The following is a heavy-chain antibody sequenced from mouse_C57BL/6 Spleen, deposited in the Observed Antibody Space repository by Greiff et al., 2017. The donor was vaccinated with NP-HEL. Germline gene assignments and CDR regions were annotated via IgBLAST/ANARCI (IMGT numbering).Heavy chain of an antibody. CDR1: GYTFTSYW. V-gene: IGHV1-53*01. CDR3: ARSHASYSNYDAMDY. CDR2: INPSNGGT. J-gene: IGHJ4*01. D-gene: IGHD2-5*01. Sequence: QVQLQQPGTELVKPGASVKLSCKASGYTFTSYWMHWVKQRPGQGLEWIGNINPSNGGTNYTEKLKSKATLTVDKSSSTAYMQLSSLTSEDSAVYYCARSHASYSNYDAMDYWGQGTSVTVSS.